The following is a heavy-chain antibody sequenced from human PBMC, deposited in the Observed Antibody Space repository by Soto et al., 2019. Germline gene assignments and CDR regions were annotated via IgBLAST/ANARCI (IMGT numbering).Heavy chain of an antibody. CDR3: ARDPHCGSDCYGRHFDY. Sequence: QVQLVESGGGVVQPGRSLRLSCAASGFTFSSYAMHWVRQAPGKGLEWVAIISYDGSDKYYADSVKGRFTISRDNSKNTLYLQMNSLRAEDTAAYYCARDPHCGSDCYGRHFDYWGQGTLVTVSS. CDR2: ISYDGSDK. D-gene: IGHD2-21*02. V-gene: IGHV3-30-3*01. J-gene: IGHJ4*02. CDR1: GFTFSSYA.